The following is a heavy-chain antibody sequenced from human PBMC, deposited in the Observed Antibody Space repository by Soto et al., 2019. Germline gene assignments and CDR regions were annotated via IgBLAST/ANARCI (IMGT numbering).Heavy chain of an antibody. CDR3: ARDDVDTAMPYGMDV. CDR2: IIPIFGTA. V-gene: IGHV1-69*12. D-gene: IGHD5-18*01. Sequence: QVQLVQSGAEVKKPGSSVKVSCKASGGTFSSYAISWVRQAPGQGLEWMGGIIPIFGTANYAQKFQGRVTITADESTSTAYMELSTLRSEDTAVYHCARDDVDTAMPYGMDVWGQGTTVTVSS. J-gene: IGHJ6*02. CDR1: GGTFSSYA.